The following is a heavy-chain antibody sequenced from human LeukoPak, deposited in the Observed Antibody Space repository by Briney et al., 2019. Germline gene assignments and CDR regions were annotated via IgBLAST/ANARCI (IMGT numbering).Heavy chain of an antibody. Sequence: PSETLSLTCTVSGGSISSHYWSWIRQPAGKGLEWIGRIYTSGSTNYNPSLKSRVTMSVDTSKNQFSLKLSSVTAADTAVYYCARAHGDYVADNWFDPWGQGTLVTVSS. V-gene: IGHV4-4*07. CDR3: ARAHGDYVADNWFDP. J-gene: IGHJ5*02. CDR1: GGSISSHY. D-gene: IGHD4-17*01. CDR2: IYTSGST.